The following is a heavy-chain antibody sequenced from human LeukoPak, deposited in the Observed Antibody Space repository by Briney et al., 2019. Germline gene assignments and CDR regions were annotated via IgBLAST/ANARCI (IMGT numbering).Heavy chain of an antibody. D-gene: IGHD3-22*01. V-gene: IGHV3-30*02. Sequence: GGSPRLSCAASGFTFSTYGIHWVRQAPGKGLEWVAFIRYDSSNKYYADSVKGRFAISRDNSKNTLYLQLNSLRAEDTAVYYCAPDYYDSSGYFKVAFDIWGQGTMVTVSS. CDR2: IRYDSSNK. J-gene: IGHJ3*02. CDR1: GFTFSTYG. CDR3: APDYYDSSGYFKVAFDI.